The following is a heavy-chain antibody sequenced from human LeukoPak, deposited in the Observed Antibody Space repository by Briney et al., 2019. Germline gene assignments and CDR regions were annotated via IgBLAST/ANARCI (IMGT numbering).Heavy chain of an antibody. CDR2: ISSSSSDI. Sequence: GGSLRLPCAASGFTFSSYSIDWVRQAPGKGLEWVSSISSSSSDIYYADSVKGRFTISRDNAKNSLYLQMNSLRAEDTAVYYCARGRWSNYYDNSGYYVDYWGQGTLVTVSS. D-gene: IGHD3-22*01. V-gene: IGHV3-21*01. CDR3: ARGRWSNYYDNSGYYVDY. CDR1: GFTFSSYS. J-gene: IGHJ4*02.